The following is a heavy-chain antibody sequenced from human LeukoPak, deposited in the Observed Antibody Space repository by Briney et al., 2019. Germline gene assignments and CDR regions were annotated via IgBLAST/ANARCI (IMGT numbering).Heavy chain of an antibody. J-gene: IGHJ6*02. D-gene: IGHD2-2*01. Sequence: SETLSLTCTVSGGSLSSSSYYWGWTRQPPGKGLEWNGCIYFSGSTYYNPSLKSRATISVDTSKNQFSLKLSSVTAADTAVYYCARFITGVVPAAIPAAFDYYYYGMDVWGQGTTVTVSS. CDR2: IYFSGST. CDR3: ARFITGVVPAAIPAAFDYYYYGMDV. CDR1: GGSLSSSSYY. V-gene: IGHV4-39*01.